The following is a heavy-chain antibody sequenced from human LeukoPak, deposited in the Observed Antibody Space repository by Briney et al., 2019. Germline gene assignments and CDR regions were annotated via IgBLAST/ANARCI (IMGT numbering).Heavy chain of an antibody. CDR3: ARARYDSSGYYGILDY. J-gene: IGHJ4*02. V-gene: IGHV3-21*01. Sequence: GGSLRLSCAASGFTFSSYTMNWVRQAPGKGLEWVSIISSGSSYIHYADSVKGRFTISRDNAKNSLYLQMNSLRAEDTAVYYCARARYDSSGYYGILDYWGQGTLVTVSS. CDR1: GFTFSSYT. D-gene: IGHD3-22*01. CDR2: ISSGSSYI.